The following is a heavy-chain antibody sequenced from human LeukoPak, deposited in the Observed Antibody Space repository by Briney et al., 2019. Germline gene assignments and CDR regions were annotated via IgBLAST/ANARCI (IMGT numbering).Heavy chain of an antibody. D-gene: IGHD5-18*01. V-gene: IGHV3-49*03. J-gene: IGHJ3*02. CDR1: GFTFGDYA. CDR2: IRSKAYGGTT. CDR3: TRSEPGNGYSYGLRAFDI. Sequence: GGSLRLSCTASGFTFGDYAVSWFRQAPGKGLEWVGFIRSKAYGGTTEYAASVKGTFIISRDDSKSIAYLQMNSLKTEDTAVYYCTRSEPGNGYSYGLRAFDIWGHGTMVTVSS.